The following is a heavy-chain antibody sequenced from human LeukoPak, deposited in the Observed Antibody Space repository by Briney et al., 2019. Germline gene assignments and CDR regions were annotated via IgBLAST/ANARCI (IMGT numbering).Heavy chain of an antibody. Sequence: SETLSLTCAVSGGFVSSSRWWSWVRQSPGKGLEWIGYIYYSGSTNYNPSLKSRVTISVDTSKNQFSLKLSSVTAADTAVYYCARDHCSSTSCDSWGQGTLVTVSS. CDR3: ARDHCSSTSCDS. CDR1: GGFVSSSRW. V-gene: IGHV4-61*01. D-gene: IGHD2-2*01. CDR2: IYYSGST. J-gene: IGHJ4*02.